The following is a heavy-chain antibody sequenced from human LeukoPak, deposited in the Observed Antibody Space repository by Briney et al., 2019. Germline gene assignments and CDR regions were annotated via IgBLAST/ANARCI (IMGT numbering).Heavy chain of an antibody. CDR3: TRDFDAATGS. D-gene: IGHD3-9*01. CDR2: INGDGSRA. CDR1: GFTFRSYW. Sequence: GGSLRLSCAASGFTFRSYWMHWVRQAPGKGLVWVSRINGDGSRANCAHSVKGRFTISRDNAENTLYLQMNSLRVEDTAVYYCTRDFDAATGSWGQGTLVTVSS. J-gene: IGHJ5*02. V-gene: IGHV3-74*01.